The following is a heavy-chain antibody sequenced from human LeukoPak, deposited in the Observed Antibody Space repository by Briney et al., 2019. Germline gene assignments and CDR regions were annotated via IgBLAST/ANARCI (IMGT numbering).Heavy chain of an antibody. V-gene: IGHV4-59*01. CDR2: IYYSGST. CDR3: ASYSPGDSSFDY. Sequence: SETLSLTCTVSGGSISSYYWSWIRQPPGKGLEWIGYIYYSGSTNYNPSLKSRVTISVDTSKNQFSLKLSSVTAADTAVYYCASYSPGDSSFDYWGQGTLVTVSS. CDR1: GGSISSYY. D-gene: IGHD4-17*01. J-gene: IGHJ4*02.